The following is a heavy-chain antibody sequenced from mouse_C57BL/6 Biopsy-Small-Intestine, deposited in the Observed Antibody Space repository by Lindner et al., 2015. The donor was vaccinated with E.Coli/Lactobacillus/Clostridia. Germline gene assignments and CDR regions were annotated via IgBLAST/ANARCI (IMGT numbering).Heavy chain of an antibody. CDR2: IDPYNGAT. V-gene: IGHV1S135*01. CDR3: ARSKGYDYPDY. CDR1: GYSFTGYN. J-gene: IGHJ2*01. D-gene: IGHD2-4*01. Sequence: VQLQESGAELVKPGASVKISCKASGYSFTGYNMHWVKQSHGKSLEWIGYIDPYNGATSYNQKFKGKATLTVDKSSSTAYMQLNSLTSEDSAVYYCARSKGYDYPDYWGQGTTLTVSS.